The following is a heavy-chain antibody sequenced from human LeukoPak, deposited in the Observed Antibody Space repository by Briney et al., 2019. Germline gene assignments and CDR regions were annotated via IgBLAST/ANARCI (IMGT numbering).Heavy chain of an antibody. CDR3: ARVKLQYDYIWGSYRYFDY. V-gene: IGHV4-34*01. J-gene: IGHJ4*02. CDR2: INHSGST. CDR1: GGSFSGYY. D-gene: IGHD3-16*02. Sequence: KPSETLSLTCAVYGGSFSGYYWSWIRQPPGKGLEWIGEINHSGSTNYNPSLKSGVTISVDPSNNHFSLNLSSVTAADTAVYYCARVKLQYDYIWGSYRYFDYWGQGTLVTVSS.